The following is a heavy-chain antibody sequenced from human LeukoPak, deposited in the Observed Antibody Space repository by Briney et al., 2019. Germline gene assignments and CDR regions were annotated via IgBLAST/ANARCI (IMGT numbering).Heavy chain of an antibody. CDR1: GFTFSDYY. D-gene: IGHD4-23*01. Sequence: GGSLRLSCAASGFTFSDYYMSGIRQAPGKGLEWVSYISSSGSTIYYADSVKGRFTISRDNAKNSLYLQMNSLRAEDTAVYYCARDRATVVTPDAFDIWGQGTMVTVSS. V-gene: IGHV3-11*01. CDR3: ARDRATVVTPDAFDI. CDR2: ISSSGSTI. J-gene: IGHJ3*02.